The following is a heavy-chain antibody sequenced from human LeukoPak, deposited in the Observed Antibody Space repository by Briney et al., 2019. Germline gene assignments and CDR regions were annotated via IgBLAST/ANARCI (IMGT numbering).Heavy chain of an antibody. Sequence: PSETLSLTXAVYGGSFSGYYWSWIRQPPGKGLEWIGEINHSGSTNYNPSLKSRVTISVDTSKNQFSLKLSSVTAADTAVYYCARGARTLRYFDWAPFGYWGQGTLVTVSS. CDR2: INHSGST. CDR1: GGSFSGYY. CDR3: ARGARTLRYFDWAPFGY. V-gene: IGHV4-34*01. J-gene: IGHJ4*02. D-gene: IGHD3-9*01.